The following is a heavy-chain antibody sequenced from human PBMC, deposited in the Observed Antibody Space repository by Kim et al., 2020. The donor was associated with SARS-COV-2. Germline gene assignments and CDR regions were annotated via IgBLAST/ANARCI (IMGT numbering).Heavy chain of an antibody. CDR3: TRVPTYSNSWWDAFVI. J-gene: IGHJ3*02. CDR1: GFTFSDSA. Sequence: GGSLRLSCAASGFTFSDSAMYWVRQASGKGLEWVGRIRSKANSYASAYAASVKGRFTISRDDSKNPEDMQMHSLKAEDTAIYYCTRVPTYSNSWWDAFVIWGHGTMVTVSS. CDR2: IRSKANSYAS. V-gene: IGHV3-73*01. D-gene: IGHD6-13*01.